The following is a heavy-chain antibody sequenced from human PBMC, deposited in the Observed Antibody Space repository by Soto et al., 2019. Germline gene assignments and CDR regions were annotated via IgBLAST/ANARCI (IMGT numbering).Heavy chain of an antibody. CDR3: ARGDCSSTSCYGGNFYYGMDV. CDR2: IIPLFGTA. Sequence: SVKVSCKASGGTFRNYAISWVRQAPGQGPEWMGGIIPLFGTANYAQKFQGRVTITADESTTTAYMELSGLRSEDTAVYYCARGDCSSTSCYGGNFYYGMDVWGQGTKVTVSS. V-gene: IGHV1-69*13. J-gene: IGHJ6*02. CDR1: GGTFRNYA. D-gene: IGHD2-2*01.